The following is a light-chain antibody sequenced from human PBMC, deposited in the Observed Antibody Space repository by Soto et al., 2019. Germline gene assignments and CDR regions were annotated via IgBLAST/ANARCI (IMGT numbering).Light chain of an antibody. CDR1: QSVSTR. CDR2: GAS. Sequence: EIVMTQSPATLSVSPGERVTFSCRASQSVSTRLAWYQHKPGQAPRLLMSGASTGATGIPPRFRGSGSGTDFTLTISSLEPEDSAVYYCQQRHMWPITFGQGTRLE. J-gene: IGKJ5*01. V-gene: IGKV3-15*01. CDR3: QQRHMWPIT.